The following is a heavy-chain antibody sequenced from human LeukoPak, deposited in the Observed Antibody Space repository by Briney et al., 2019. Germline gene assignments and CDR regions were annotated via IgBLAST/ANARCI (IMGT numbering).Heavy chain of an antibody. CDR1: GYTFNDHY. CDR2: VTPNDGGT. V-gene: IGHV1-2*02. Sequence: GASVKVSCKPSGYTFNDHYIHWVRQAPGQGLEWMGWVTPNDGGTNYAQIFQGRVTMTRDTSISTAYMQLDSLRSDDTAVYFCARADVSVGYDFWGQGTLVTVSS. D-gene: IGHD1-26*01. J-gene: IGHJ4*02. CDR3: ARADVSVGYDF.